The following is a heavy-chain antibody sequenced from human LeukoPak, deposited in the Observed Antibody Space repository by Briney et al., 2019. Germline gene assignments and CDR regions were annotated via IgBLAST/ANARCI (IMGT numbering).Heavy chain of an antibody. Sequence: GGSLRLSCVASGFPFSSYWMTWVRQAPGKGLEWVANIKQDGSKKSYVDSVKGRFTISRDNAKNTLYLQMNSLRAEDTAIYYCTRVGYIDEGIDYWGQGTLVTVSS. CDR3: TRVGYIDEGIDY. J-gene: IGHJ4*02. D-gene: IGHD5-24*01. CDR1: GFPFSSYW. V-gene: IGHV3-7*04. CDR2: IKQDGSKK.